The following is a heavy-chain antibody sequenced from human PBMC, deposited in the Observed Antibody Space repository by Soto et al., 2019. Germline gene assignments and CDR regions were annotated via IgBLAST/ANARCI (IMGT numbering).Heavy chain of an antibody. J-gene: IGHJ3*02. V-gene: IGHV5-51*01. CDR1: GYSFTSYW. CDR2: IYPGNSDT. Sequence: GESLKISCNGSGYSFTSYWIGWVRQMPGKGLEWMGIIYPGNSDTSYSPSFQGQVTISADKSISTAYLQWSSLKASDTAMYYCARAQNPRFLEWLLDAFDIWGQGTMVTVSS. CDR3: ARAQNPRFLEWLLDAFDI. D-gene: IGHD3-3*01.